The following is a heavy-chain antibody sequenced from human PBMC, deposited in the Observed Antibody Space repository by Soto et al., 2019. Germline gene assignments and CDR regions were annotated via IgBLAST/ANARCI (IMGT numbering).Heavy chain of an antibody. CDR3: AREKQLWLRGYYYGMDV. D-gene: IGHD5-18*01. CDR2: IWYDGSNK. CDR1: GFTFSSYG. V-gene: IGHV3-33*01. J-gene: IGHJ6*02. Sequence: PGGSLRLSCAASGFTFSSYGMHWVRQAPGKGLEWVAVIWYDGSNKYYADSVKGRFTISRDNSKNTLYLQMNSLRAEDTAVYYCAREKQLWLRGYYYGMDVWGQGTTVTVSS.